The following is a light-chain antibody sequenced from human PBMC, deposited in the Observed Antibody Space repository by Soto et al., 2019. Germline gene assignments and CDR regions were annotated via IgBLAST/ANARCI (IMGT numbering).Light chain of an antibody. CDR3: QQRSNWPT. Sequence: EIVLTQSPATLSLSPGERATLSCRAIQIVSSYLAWYQQKPGQAPRLLIYDASNRATGIPARFSGSGSGTDFTLTISSLEPEDFAVYYCQQRSNWPTFGQGTRLEIK. V-gene: IGKV3-11*01. CDR1: QIVSSY. CDR2: DAS. J-gene: IGKJ5*01.